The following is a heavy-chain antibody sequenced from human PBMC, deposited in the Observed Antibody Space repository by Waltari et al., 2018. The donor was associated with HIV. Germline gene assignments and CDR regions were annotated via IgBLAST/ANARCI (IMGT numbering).Heavy chain of an antibody. D-gene: IGHD5-12*01. CDR1: GFTFSSFR. J-gene: IGHJ6*02. V-gene: IGHV3-48*01. CDR3: ARDGWLRSAYGMDV. CDR2: ISGSSSTI. Sequence: EVQLVESGGGWVQPGGSLRLSCATSGFTFSSFRLNWVRQAPGKGLEFISYISGSSSTIYYADSVKGRFTISRDNARNSLYLQMNSLRAEDTAVYYCARDGWLRSAYGMDVWGQGTTVTVS.